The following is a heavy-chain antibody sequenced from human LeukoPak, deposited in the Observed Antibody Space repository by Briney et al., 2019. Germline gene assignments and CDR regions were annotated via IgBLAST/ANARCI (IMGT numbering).Heavy chain of an antibody. CDR1: GFTFSSYA. D-gene: IGHD6-6*01. J-gene: IGHJ6*02. CDR2: ISGSAGST. V-gene: IGHV3-23*01. Sequence: GGSLRLSCAASGFTFSSYAMSWVRQAPGKGLEWVSVISGSAGSTYYADSVKGRFTISRDNSKDTLYLQMNSLRAEDTALYYCAKDLSIASRPVLSHWGQGTTVTVSS. CDR3: AKDLSIASRPVLSH.